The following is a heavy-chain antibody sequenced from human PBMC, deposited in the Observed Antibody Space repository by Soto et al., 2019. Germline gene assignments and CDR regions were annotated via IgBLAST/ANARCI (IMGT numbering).Heavy chain of an antibody. J-gene: IGHJ6*03. D-gene: IGHD2-15*01. CDR2: IKQDGSEK. CDR3: AREGYCSGGSCYFLGYYYYMDV. V-gene: IGHV3-7*01. Sequence: GGSLRLSCAASGFTFSSYWMSWVRQAPGKGLEWVANIKQDGSEKYYVDSVKGRFTISRDNAKNSLYLQMNSLRAEDTAVYYCAREGYCSGGSCYFLGYYYYMDVWGKGTTVTVSS. CDR1: GFTFSSYW.